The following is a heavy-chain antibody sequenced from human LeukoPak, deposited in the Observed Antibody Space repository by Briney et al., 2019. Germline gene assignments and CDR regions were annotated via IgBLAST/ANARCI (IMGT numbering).Heavy chain of an antibody. V-gene: IGHV3-48*03. Sequence: GGSLSLSCAASGFTFSSYEMNWVRQAPGKGLEWVSYICPSGSTIYSAVSVKGRFTISRDNAKNSLYLQMNSLRAEDTAVYYCARDFGDYLGYWGQGTLVTVCS. J-gene: IGHJ4*02. CDR3: ARDFGDYLGY. CDR2: ICPSGSTI. D-gene: IGHD3-10*01. CDR1: GFTFSSYE.